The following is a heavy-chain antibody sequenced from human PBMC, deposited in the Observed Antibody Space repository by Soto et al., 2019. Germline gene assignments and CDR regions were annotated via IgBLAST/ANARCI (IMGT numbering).Heavy chain of an antibody. CDR1: GLSFSNYA. CDR2: ISHNVSIQ. J-gene: IGHJ4*02. CDR3: AREYCSSITCLFDY. D-gene: IGHD2-2*01. V-gene: IGHV3-30*04. Sequence: GSLRLSCAASGLSFSNYAMHWVRQAPGKGLEWVTMISHNVSIQFYADSVKGRFTISRDNAKNSLFLQMNSLRAEDTAVYFCAREYCSSITCLFDYWGQGTLVTVSS.